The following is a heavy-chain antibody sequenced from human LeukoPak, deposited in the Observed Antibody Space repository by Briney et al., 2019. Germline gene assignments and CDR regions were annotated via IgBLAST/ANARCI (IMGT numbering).Heavy chain of an antibody. V-gene: IGHV1-46*01. D-gene: IGHD3-10*01. CDR1: GYTFTSYY. Sequence: ASVKVSCKASGYTFTSYYIHWVRQAPGQGLEWMGIINPSGGSTSYAQKFQGRVTMTRDTSTSTVYMGLSSLRSEDTAVYYCARDSAMVRGRPYYFDYWGQGTLVTVSS. J-gene: IGHJ4*02. CDR2: INPSGGST. CDR3: ARDSAMVRGRPYYFDY.